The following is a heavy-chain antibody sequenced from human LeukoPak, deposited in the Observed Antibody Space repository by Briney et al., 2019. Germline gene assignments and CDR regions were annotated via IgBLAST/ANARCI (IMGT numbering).Heavy chain of an antibody. V-gene: IGHV4-34*01. D-gene: IGHD4-23*01. CDR3: ARAPTVVTPGYFDY. CDR1: GGSFSGYY. J-gene: IGHJ4*02. CDR2: INHSGST. Sequence: SETLSLTCAVYGGSFSGYYWSWIRQPPGKGLEWIGEINHSGSTNYNPSLKSRVTISVDKSKNQFSLKLSSVTAADTAVYYCARAPTVVTPGYFDYWGQGTLVTVSS.